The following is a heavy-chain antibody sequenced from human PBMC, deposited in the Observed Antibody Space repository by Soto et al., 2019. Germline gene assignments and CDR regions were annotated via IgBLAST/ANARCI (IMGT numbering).Heavy chain of an antibody. J-gene: IGHJ4*02. V-gene: IGHV3-9*01. CDR3: AKDALWFGELLQSPFDY. Sequence: EVQLVESGGGLVQPGRSLRLSCAASGFTFDDYAMHWVRQAPGKGLEWVSGISWNSGSIGYADSVKGRFTISRDNAKNSLYLQMNSLRAEDTALYYCAKDALWFGELLQSPFDYWGQGTLVTVSS. D-gene: IGHD3-10*01. CDR1: GFTFDDYA. CDR2: ISWNSGSI.